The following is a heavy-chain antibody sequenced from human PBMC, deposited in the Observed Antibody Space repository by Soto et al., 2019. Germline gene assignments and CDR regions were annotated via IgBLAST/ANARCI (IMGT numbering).Heavy chain of an antibody. Sequence: QVHLVQSGAEVKKPGASVKVSCKASGYTFTSYGITWVRQAPGQGLEWMGWISAHNGNTDYAQKLQGRVIVTRDTSTSTAYMEMRSRRSVDTAVYYCARGRYGDYWGQGALVTVSS. D-gene: IGHD1-1*01. V-gene: IGHV1-18*01. CDR2: ISAHNGNT. CDR1: GYTFTSYG. CDR3: ARGRYGDY. J-gene: IGHJ4*02.